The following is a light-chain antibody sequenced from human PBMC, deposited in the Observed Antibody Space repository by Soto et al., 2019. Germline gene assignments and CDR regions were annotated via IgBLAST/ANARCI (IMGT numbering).Light chain of an antibody. CDR1: QYINNY. CDR2: AAY. CDR3: QQSYSTPPYT. Sequence: DIQMTQSPSSLSTSVGDRVTITCRASQYINNYLNWYQQKPGKAPTLLIFAAYNLQSGVPSRFSGSGSGTDFTLTISSLQPEDFATYYCQQSYSTPPYTFGQGIKLDMK. J-gene: IGKJ2*01. V-gene: IGKV1-39*01.